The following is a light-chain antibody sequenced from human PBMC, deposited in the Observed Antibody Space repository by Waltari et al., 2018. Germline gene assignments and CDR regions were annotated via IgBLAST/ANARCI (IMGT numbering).Light chain of an antibody. J-gene: IGKJ1*01. CDR3: QQRSNWPRT. V-gene: IGKV3-11*01. Sequence: EIVLTQSPATLSLSPGERATLSCKASQSVTIYLAWYQQRPGQAPRLLIDDTSHRAPGIPARFSGSGSGTDFTLTISSLEPEDFAVYYCQQRSNWPRTFGQGTKVETK. CDR1: QSVTIY. CDR2: DTS.